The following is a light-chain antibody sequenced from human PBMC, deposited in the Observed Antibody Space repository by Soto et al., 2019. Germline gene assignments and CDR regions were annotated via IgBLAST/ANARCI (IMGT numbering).Light chain of an antibody. V-gene: IGKV1-5*01. CDR3: QQYNSHDEIA. J-gene: IGKJ4*01. Sequence: DIQITQSPSTLSASVGDRVTITCRASQSITSCLAWYQQKPRKAPNLLIYDYSSLQSGVPSRFSCSGSGTEFTLTISSLQPDDSATYYCQQYNSHDEIAFGRGTKVEIK. CDR2: DYS. CDR1: QSITSC.